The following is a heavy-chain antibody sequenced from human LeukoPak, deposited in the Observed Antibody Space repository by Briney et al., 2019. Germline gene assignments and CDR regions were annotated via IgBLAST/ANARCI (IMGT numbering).Heavy chain of an antibody. D-gene: IGHD5-18*01. CDR3: AKDTPRGYNYGYFDY. V-gene: IGHV3-48*03. CDR1: GFTFSSYK. J-gene: IGHJ4*02. Sequence: PGGSLRLSCAASGFTFSSYKMTWVRQAPGKGLEWVSYISSSGGTIYYADSVKGRFTISRDNSKNTLYLHMSSLRADDAAIYFCAKDTPRGYNYGYFDYWGQGTLLTVSS. CDR2: ISSSGGTI.